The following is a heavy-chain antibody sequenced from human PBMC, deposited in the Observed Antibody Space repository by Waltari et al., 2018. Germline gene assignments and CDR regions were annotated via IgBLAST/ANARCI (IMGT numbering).Heavy chain of an antibody. CDR2: LHHDGRN. D-gene: IGHD3-22*01. CDR1: GASISRGAYR. V-gene: IGHV4-30-2*01. CDR3: AKDFSSVLGGWFDP. Sequence: QVRLQESGPGLVEPSQTLSLTCSVSGASISRGAYRWAWIRQRPGEGLEWIGNLHHDGRNSYNPSRKTRVSISEDRSKNHFSLRLASVTAADTALYFCAKDFSSVLGGWFDPWGQGTLVTVSS. J-gene: IGHJ5*02.